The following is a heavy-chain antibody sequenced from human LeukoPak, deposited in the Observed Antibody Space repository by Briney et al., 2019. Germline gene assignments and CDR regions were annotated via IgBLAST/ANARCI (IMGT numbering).Heavy chain of an antibody. J-gene: IGHJ4*02. V-gene: IGHV3-11*04. D-gene: IGHD1-1*01. Sequence: GGSLRLSCAASGFIFSDYYMSWIRQAPGKGLEWVSYISSSSSTIYYADSVKGRFNISRDNAKNSLCLQMNSLRDEDTAVYYCARVGTTGIDFDYWGQGTLVTVSS. CDR1: GFIFSDYY. CDR3: ARVGTTGIDFDY. CDR2: ISSSSSTI.